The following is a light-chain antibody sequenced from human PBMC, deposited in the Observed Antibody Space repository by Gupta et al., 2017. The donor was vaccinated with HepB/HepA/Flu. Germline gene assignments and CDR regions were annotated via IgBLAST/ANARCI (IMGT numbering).Light chain of an antibody. Sequence: SYELTQPPSLSVSPGPPARTTCSGDALPKQYAYWYQQKPGQAPVLVIYKDSERPSGIPERFSGSSSGTTVTLTISGVQAEDEADYYCQSADSSGTYQGVFGGGTKLTVL. CDR2: KDS. V-gene: IGLV3-25*03. CDR1: ALPKQY. CDR3: QSADSSGTYQGV. J-gene: IGLJ2*01.